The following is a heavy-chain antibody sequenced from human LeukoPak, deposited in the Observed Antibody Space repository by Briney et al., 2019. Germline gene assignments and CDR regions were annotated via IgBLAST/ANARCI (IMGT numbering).Heavy chain of an antibody. CDR3: AFSGWFWGAFDY. D-gene: IGHD6-19*01. J-gene: IGHJ4*02. V-gene: IGHV4-39*01. CDR2: RSSTGIT. Sequence: SETLSLTCSVSGGSISISNYFWGWIRQPPGKGLEWIARRSSTGITHYHSSLESRISVSVETSKSQFSLRLTSLTAADTAVYYCAFSGWFWGAFDYWGQGILVTVSS. CDR1: GGSISISNYF.